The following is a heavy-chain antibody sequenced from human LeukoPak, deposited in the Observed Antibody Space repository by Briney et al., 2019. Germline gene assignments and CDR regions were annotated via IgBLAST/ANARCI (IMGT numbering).Heavy chain of an antibody. D-gene: IGHD6-13*01. J-gene: IGHJ4*02. V-gene: IGHV3-48*01. Sequence: PGGSLRLSCAVSGFTFSAYSMNWVRQAPGKGLEWVSYIDKDSRAIHYADSVKGRFIISRDNAKNSLYLQMNSLRAEDTAVYYCARGFGAAAGDYWGQGTLVTVSS. CDR1: GFTFSAYS. CDR2: IDKDSRAI. CDR3: ARGFGAAAGDY.